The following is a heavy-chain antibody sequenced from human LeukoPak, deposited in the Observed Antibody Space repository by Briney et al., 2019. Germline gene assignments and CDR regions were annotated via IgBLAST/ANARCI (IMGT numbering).Heavy chain of an antibody. D-gene: IGHD5-24*01. Sequence: RPGGSLRLSCAASGFTFSSYSMNWVRQAPGKGLEWVSYIGSSGRPIQYADSVKGRFTISRDNAKSSLYLQMNGLRADDTAVYYCARDSGDGYVDWGQGTLVTVSS. CDR1: GFTFSSYS. V-gene: IGHV3-48*01. CDR2: IGSSGRPI. CDR3: ARDSGDGYVD. J-gene: IGHJ4*02.